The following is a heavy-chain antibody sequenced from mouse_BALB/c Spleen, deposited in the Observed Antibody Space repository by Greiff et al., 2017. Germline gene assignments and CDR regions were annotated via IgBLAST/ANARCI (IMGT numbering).Heavy chain of an antibody. V-gene: IGHV3-6*02. J-gene: IGHJ2*01. Sequence: EVKLQESGPGLVKPSQSLSLTCSVTGYSITSGYYWNWIRQFPGNKLEWMGYISYDGSNNYNPSLKNRISITRDPSKNQFFLKWNSVTTEDTATYYCADNWDYWGQGTTLTVSS. CDR3: ADNWDY. D-gene: IGHD4-1*01. CDR2: ISYDGSN. CDR1: GYSITSGYY.